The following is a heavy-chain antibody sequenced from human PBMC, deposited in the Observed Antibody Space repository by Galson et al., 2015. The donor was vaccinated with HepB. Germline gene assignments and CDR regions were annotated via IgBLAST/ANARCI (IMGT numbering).Heavy chain of an antibody. CDR2: IIPIFGTA. J-gene: IGHJ6*03. V-gene: IGHV1-69*13. Sequence: SVKVSCKASGGTFSSYAISWVRQAPGQGLEWMGGIIPIFGTANYAQKFQGRVTITADESTSTAYMELSSLRSEDTAVYYCARGTAALHDYYYYYMNVWGKGTTVTVSS. CDR1: GGTFSSYA. CDR3: ARGTAALHDYYYYYMNV. D-gene: IGHD2-2*01.